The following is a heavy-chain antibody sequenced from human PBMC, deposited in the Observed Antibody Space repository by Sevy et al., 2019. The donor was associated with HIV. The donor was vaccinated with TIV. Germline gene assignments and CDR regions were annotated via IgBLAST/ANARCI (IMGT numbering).Heavy chain of an antibody. D-gene: IGHD4-17*01. V-gene: IGHV4-59*05. CDR2: IYYSGST. CDR3: ASRTVTTNYFDY. J-gene: IGHJ4*02. CDR1: GGSISTYY. Sequence: SETLSLTCTVSGGSISTYYWSWIRQPPGKGLEWIGSIYYSGSTYYNPSLKSRVTISVDTSKNQFSLKLSSVTAADTAVYYCASRTVTTNYFDYWGQGTLVTVSS.